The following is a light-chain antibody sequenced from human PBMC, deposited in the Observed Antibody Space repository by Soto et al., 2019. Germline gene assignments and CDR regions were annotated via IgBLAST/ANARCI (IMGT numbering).Light chain of an antibody. CDR3: QQYGGSPFT. CDR2: AAS. V-gene: IGKV3-20*01. J-gene: IGKJ3*01. CDR1: QSVSVNS. Sequence: EIVLTQSPGTLSLSPGERATLSCRASQSVSVNSLAWYQQKGGQAPRLLIYAASTRATGVPDRFSGTGSGTDFALTISRLETDDFAVYYCQQYGGSPFTFRPGTKVDIK.